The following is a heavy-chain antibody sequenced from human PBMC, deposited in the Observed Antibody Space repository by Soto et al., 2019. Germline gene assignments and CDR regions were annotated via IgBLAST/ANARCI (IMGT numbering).Heavy chain of an antibody. CDR1: SGSISSTIYS. Sequence: QLQLQESGPGLVKPSATLSLTCTVSSGSISSTIYSWDWIRQPPGKGLEGIGSVFYSGSTYYNTSPKRRVHVPGDTYKNNFSRALTSVTAADTAVYYCARQCRGVTCHWFVPWGQGTLVTVSS. CDR2: VFYSGST. CDR3: ARQCRGVTCHWFVP. V-gene: IGHV4-39*01. D-gene: IGHD2-15*01. J-gene: IGHJ5*02.